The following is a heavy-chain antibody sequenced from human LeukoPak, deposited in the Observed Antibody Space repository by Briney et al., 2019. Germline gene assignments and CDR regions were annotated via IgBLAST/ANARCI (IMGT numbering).Heavy chain of an antibody. V-gene: IGHV1-18*01. CDR2: ISAYNGNT. D-gene: IGHD3-10*01. J-gene: IGHJ4*02. Sequence: ASVKVSCKASGYTFTSYGISWVRQAPGQGLEWMGWISAYNGNTNYAQKLQGRVTMTTDTSTSTAYMELRSLRSDDTAVYYCARVLGITMVRGKPLSPGYYFDYWGQGTLVTVSS. CDR3: ARVLGITMVRGKPLSPGYYFDY. CDR1: GYTFTSYG.